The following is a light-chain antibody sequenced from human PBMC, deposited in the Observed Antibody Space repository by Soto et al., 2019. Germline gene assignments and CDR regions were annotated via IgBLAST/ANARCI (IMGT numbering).Light chain of an antibody. CDR2: ANN. J-gene: IGLJ3*02. Sequence: QSVLTQPPSASGTPGQRVTISCSGSSSNIGSETVNWYQQVPGTAPKLLIYANNQRPSGVPDRFSVSKSGTSASLAIGGLQSEDEADYYCAAWDDSLKGWVFGGGTKVPVL. CDR3: AAWDDSLKGWV. V-gene: IGLV1-44*01. CDR1: SSNIGSET.